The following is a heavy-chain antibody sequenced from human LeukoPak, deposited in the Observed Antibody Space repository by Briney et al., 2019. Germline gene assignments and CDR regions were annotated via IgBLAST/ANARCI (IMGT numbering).Heavy chain of an antibody. CDR3: ARGYGSGSYYDY. CDR2: IYYSGST. V-gene: IGHV4-59*01. J-gene: IGHJ4*02. Sequence: SETLSLTCTVSGGSISSYYWSWIRQPPGKGLEWIGYIYYSGSTNYNPSLKSRVTISVDTSKNQFSLKLSSVTAADTAVYYRARGYGSGSYYDYWGQGTLVTVSS. D-gene: IGHD3-10*01. CDR1: GGSISSYY.